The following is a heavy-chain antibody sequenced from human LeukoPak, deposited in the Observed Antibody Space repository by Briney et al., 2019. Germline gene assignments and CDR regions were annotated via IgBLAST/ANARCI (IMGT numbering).Heavy chain of an antibody. V-gene: IGHV1-46*01. Sequence: EASVKVSCKASGGTFSSYAISWARQAPGQGLEWMGIINPSAGSTSYAQKFQGRVTMTRDLSTSTVYMELSSLRSEDTAMYYCARDLSPGTVTIFNYWGQGSLVTVSS. CDR3: ARDLSPGTVTIFNY. J-gene: IGHJ4*02. CDR1: GGTFSSYA. CDR2: INPSAGST. D-gene: IGHD4-17*01.